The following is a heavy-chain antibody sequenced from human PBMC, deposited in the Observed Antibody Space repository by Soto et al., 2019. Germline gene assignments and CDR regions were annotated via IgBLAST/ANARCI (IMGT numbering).Heavy chain of an antibody. V-gene: IGHV4-30-4*01. CDR1: GGSISSGDYY. CDR2: IYYSGST. J-gene: IGHJ6*02. CDR3: AGFTHSYGMDV. Sequence: QVQLQESGPGLVKPSQTLSLTCTVSGGSISSGDYYWSWIRQTPGKGLEWIGYIYYSGSTYYNPSLKRQVTISVDTSKNPFSLKLSSVTAADPAVYYCAGFTHSYGMDVWGQGTTVTVSS.